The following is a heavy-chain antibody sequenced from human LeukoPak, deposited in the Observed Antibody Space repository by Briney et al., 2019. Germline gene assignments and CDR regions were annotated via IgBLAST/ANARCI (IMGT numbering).Heavy chain of an antibody. CDR1: GFSFSDYW. CDR2: TKEDGSQK. Sequence: GGSLRLSCAASGFSFSDYWMSWVRQAPGKGLEWVANTKEDGSQKFYLDSMKGRFTISRDNAKNSLYLQMNSLRAEDTALYYCARAAKRTFDIWGQGTMVTVSS. CDR3: ARAAKRTFDI. J-gene: IGHJ3*02. D-gene: IGHD6-25*01. V-gene: IGHV3-7*03.